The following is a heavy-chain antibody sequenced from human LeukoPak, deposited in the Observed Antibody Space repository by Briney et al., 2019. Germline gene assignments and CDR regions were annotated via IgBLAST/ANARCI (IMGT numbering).Heavy chain of an antibody. D-gene: IGHD6-13*01. V-gene: IGHV3-74*01. CDR2: ISSDGSTT. CDR1: GFTFSSYW. J-gene: IGHJ5*02. CDR3: ARGVAAGSGLYL. Sequence: GGSLRLSCAASGFTFSSYWLEWVRQAPGKGGVWVSRISSDGSTTNYADSVKRLFTTSRDNAKNTLYLQMTSLSAEDTGVYYCARGVAAGSGLYLWGQGTLVTVSS.